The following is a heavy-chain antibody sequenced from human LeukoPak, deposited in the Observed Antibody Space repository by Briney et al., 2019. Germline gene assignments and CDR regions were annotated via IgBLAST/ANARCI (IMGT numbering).Heavy chain of an antibody. CDR2: ISSGGVYE. Sequence: GRSLRLSCEASGFTFSNYAMHWVRQAPGKGLEWVAFISSGGVYEYYADFVKGRFTISRDNSKNTLYLQLNSLRPEDTAVYYCARASTYYYDSGSSGPHYFDNWGQGTLVTVSS. CDR1: GFTFSNYA. D-gene: IGHD3-10*01. J-gene: IGHJ4*02. V-gene: IGHV3-30*01. CDR3: ARASTYYYDSGSSGPHYFDN.